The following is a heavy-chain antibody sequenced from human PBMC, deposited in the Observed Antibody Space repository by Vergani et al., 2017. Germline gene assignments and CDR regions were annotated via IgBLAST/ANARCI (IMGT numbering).Heavy chain of an antibody. CDR3: ARDQTLLRGYYYYMDV. CDR1: GGTFSSYT. V-gene: IGHV1-69*08. J-gene: IGHJ6*03. CDR2: IIPILGIA. D-gene: IGHD3-10*01. Sequence: QVQLVQSGAEVKKPGSSVKVSCKASGGTFSSYTISWVRQAPGQGLEWMGRIIPILGIANYAQKFQGRVTITADKSTSTAYMELSSLRSEYTAVYYCARDQTLLRGYYYYMDVWGKGTTVTVSS.